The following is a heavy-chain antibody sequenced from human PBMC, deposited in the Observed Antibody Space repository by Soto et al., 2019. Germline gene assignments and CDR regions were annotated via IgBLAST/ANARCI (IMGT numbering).Heavy chain of an antibody. V-gene: IGHV3-9*01. Sequence: GGSLRLSCAASGFTFDDYAMHWVRQAPGKGLEWVSGISWNSGSIGYADSVKGRFTISRDNAKNSLYLQMNSLRAEDTALYYCAKDSTGTTSIAFDIWGQGTMVTVSS. CDR2: ISWNSGSI. J-gene: IGHJ3*02. D-gene: IGHD1-7*01. CDR3: AKDSTGTTSIAFDI. CDR1: GFTFDDYA.